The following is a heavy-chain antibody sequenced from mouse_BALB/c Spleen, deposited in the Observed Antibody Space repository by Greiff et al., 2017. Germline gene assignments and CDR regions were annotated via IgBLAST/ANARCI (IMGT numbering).Heavy chain of an antibody. V-gene: IGHV2-9*02. CDR1: GFSLTSYG. Sequence: VQLQESGPGLLSPSQSLSITCTVSGFSLTSYGVHWVRQPPGKGLEWLGVIWAGGSTNYNSALMSRLSISKDNSKSQVFLKMNSLQTDDTAMYYCALSHYSLYAMDYWGQGTSVTVSS. J-gene: IGHJ4*01. CDR2: IWAGGST. CDR3: ALSHYSLYAMDY. D-gene: IGHD1-1*01.